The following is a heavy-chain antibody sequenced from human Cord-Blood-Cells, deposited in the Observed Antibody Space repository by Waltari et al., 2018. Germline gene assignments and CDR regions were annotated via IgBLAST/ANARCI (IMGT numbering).Heavy chain of an antibody. D-gene: IGHD6-13*01. CDR2: ISYDGSNK. Sequence: QVQLLESGGGVVQPRRSLRLSRPASVFTLRSSSMPWVRQAPGKGLEWVAVISYDGSNKYYADSVKGRFTISRDNSKNTLYLQMNSLRAEDTAVYYCARDRDSSNWFDPWGQGTLVTVSS. V-gene: IGHV3-30-3*01. CDR3: ARDRDSSNWFDP. CDR1: VFTLRSSS. J-gene: IGHJ5*02.